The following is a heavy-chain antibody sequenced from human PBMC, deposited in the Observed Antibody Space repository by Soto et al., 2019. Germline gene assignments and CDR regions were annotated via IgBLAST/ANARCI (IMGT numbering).Heavy chain of an antibody. Sequence: GGSLRLSCAASGFTFSSYSMNWVRQGPGEGLGWVSYISSSSSTIYYADSVKGRFTISRDNAKNSLYPQMNSLRAEDTAVYYCAGIYCSGGSCYSSYYYYGMDVWGQGTTVTV. CDR3: AGIYCSGGSCYSSYYYYGMDV. D-gene: IGHD2-15*01. CDR2: ISSSSSTI. CDR1: GFTFSSYS. V-gene: IGHV3-48*01. J-gene: IGHJ6*02.